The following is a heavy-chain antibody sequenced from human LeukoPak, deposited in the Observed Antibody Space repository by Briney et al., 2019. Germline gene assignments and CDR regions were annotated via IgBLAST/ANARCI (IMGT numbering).Heavy chain of an antibody. CDR1: GFTLSSYW. J-gene: IGHJ6*03. CDR3: ATVRSNYYYYYMDV. D-gene: IGHD1-14*01. CDR2: IKQDESEK. V-gene: IGHV3-7*01. Sequence: GGSLRLSCAASGFTLSSYWMTWVRQAPGKGLEWVANIKQDESEKYYVDSVKGRFTISRDNAKNSLYLQMNSLRAEDTAVYYCATVRSNYYYYYMDVWGKGTTVTVSS.